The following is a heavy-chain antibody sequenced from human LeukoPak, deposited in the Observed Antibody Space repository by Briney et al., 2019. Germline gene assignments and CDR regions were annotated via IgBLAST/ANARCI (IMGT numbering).Heavy chain of an antibody. J-gene: IGHJ4*02. D-gene: IGHD1-26*01. CDR3: AKGGKWDVTPFDY. CDR1: GSTFSSYG. CDR2: IWYDGSNK. V-gene: IGHV3-33*06. Sequence: PGGSLRLSCAASGSTFSSYGMHWVRQAPGKGLEWVAVIWYDGSNKYYADSVKGRFTFSRDNSKNTLYLQMNSLRAEDTAVYYCAKGGKWDVTPFDYWGQGTLVTVSS.